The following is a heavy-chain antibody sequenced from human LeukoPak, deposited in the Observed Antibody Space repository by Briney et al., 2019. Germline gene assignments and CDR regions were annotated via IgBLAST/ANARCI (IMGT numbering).Heavy chain of an antibody. J-gene: IGHJ6*03. V-gene: IGHV5-51*01. CDR3: ARHRITMVRGVIIPYYYYYMDV. D-gene: IGHD3-10*01. CDR1: GYRFTSYW. Sequence: GESLKISCKGSGYRFTSYWIGWVRQMPGKGLEWMGIIYPGDSETRYSPSFQGQVTISADKSISTAYLQWSSLKASDTAMYYCARHRITMVRGVIIPYYYYYMDVWGKGTTVTVSS. CDR2: IYPGDSET.